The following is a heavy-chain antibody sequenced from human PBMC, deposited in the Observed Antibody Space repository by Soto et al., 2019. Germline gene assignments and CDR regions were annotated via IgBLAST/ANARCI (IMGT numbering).Heavy chain of an antibody. D-gene: IGHD3-10*01. CDR2: INPNSGGT. J-gene: IGHJ4*02. CDR1: GYTFTGYY. CDR3: ARGYYYGSGGFDY. Sequence: ASVKVSCKASGYTFTGYYMHWVRQAPGQGLEWMGWINPNSGGTNYAQKFQGRVTMTRDTSISTAYMELSRLRSDDTAVYYCARGYYYGSGGFDYWGQGTLVTVSS. V-gene: IGHV1-2*02.